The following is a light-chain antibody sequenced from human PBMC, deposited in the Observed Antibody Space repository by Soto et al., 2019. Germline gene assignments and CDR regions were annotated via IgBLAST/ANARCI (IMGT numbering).Light chain of an antibody. Sequence: EIALTQSPATLSLSPGERASLSCRASQSISNLLAWYQQKPGQAPRLLIYGASTRATGIPDRFSGSGSGTDFTLTISRLGPEDFAVYYCQQYGSSRTFGQGTKVDI. CDR3: QQYGSSRT. CDR1: QSISNL. CDR2: GAS. J-gene: IGKJ1*01. V-gene: IGKV3-20*01.